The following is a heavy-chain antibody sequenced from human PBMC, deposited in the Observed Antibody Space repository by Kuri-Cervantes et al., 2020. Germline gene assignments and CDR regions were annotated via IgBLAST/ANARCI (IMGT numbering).Heavy chain of an antibody. CDR1: GFTFSSYS. V-gene: IGHV3-21*01. CDR3: AREYCSSTSCSPYYYYGMDV. J-gene: IGHJ6*02. Sequence: GGSLRLSCAASGFTFSSYSMNWVRQAPGKGLEWVSSISSSSSYIYYADSVKGRFTISRDNAKNSLYLQMNSLRAEDTAVYYCAREYCSSTSCSPYYYYGMDVWGQGTTVTVSS. CDR2: ISSSSSYI. D-gene: IGHD2-2*01.